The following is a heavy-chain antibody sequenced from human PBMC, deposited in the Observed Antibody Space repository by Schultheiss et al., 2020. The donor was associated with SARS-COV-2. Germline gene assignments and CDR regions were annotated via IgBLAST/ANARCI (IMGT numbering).Heavy chain of an antibody. CDR2: INHSGST. J-gene: IGHJ6*02. D-gene: IGHD3-10*01. V-gene: IGHV4-34*01. CDR3: ARVVRVHTGDYYYGMDV. CDR1: GGSISSYY. Sequence: SETLSLTCTVSGGSISSYYWSWIRQPPGKGLEWIGEINHSGSTNYNPSLKSRVTISVDTSKNQFSLKLSSVTAADTAVYYCARVVRVHTGDYYYGMDVWGQGTTVTVSS.